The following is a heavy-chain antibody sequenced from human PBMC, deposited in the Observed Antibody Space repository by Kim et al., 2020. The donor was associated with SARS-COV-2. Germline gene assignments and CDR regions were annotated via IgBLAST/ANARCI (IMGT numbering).Heavy chain of an antibody. CDR2: INHSGST. D-gene: IGHD2-2*01. V-gene: IGHV4-34*01. CDR1: GGSFSGYY. Sequence: SETLSLTCAVYGGSFSGYYWSWIRQPPGKGLEWIGEINHSGSTNYNPSLKSRVTISVDTSKNQFSLKLSSVTAADTAVYYCARFIVVVPAVDYYYGMDVWGQGTKVTVSS. CDR3: ARFIVVVPAVDYYYGMDV. J-gene: IGHJ6*02.